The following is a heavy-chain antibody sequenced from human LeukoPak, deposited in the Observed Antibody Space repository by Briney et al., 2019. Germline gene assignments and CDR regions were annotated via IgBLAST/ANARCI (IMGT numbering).Heavy chain of an antibody. D-gene: IGHD1-7*01. CDR1: GFTFSRYS. V-gene: IGHV3-21*01. J-gene: IGHJ4*02. Sequence: GGSLRLSCAASGFTFSRYSMNWVRQAPGKGLEWVSVISSSSTYIHYADSVKGRFTISRDNAKNSLYLQVNSLRTEDTAVYYCAKNRVVYNWNYAYYFDYWGQGTLVTVSS. CDR2: ISSSSTYI. CDR3: AKNRVVYNWNYAYYFDY.